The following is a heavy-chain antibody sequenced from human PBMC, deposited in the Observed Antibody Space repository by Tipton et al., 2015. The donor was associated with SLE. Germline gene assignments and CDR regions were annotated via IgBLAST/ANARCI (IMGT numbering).Heavy chain of an antibody. CDR1: GGSITTYY. CDR3: ARGGVGFDP. D-gene: IGHD3-16*01. Sequence: TLSLTCTVSGGSITTYYWSWIRQPPGKGLEWIAYIYTSGNTNYNPSLKSRVTISVDTSKNQFSLKLSSVTAADTAVYYCARGGVGFDPWGQGTLVTVSS. J-gene: IGHJ5*02. V-gene: IGHV4-4*09. CDR2: IYTSGNT.